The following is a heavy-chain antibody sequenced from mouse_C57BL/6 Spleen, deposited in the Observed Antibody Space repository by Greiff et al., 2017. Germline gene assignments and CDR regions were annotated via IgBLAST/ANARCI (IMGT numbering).Heavy chain of an antibody. D-gene: IGHD1-1*01. CDR1: GYTFTSYG. V-gene: IGHV1-81*01. J-gene: IGHJ2*01. CDR2: IYPRSGNT. CDR3: SRGGSRGTLYYFDC. Sequence: VQLQQSGAELARPGASVKLSCKASGYTFTSYGISWVKQRTGQGLEWIGEIYPRSGNTYYNEKFKGKATLTADKSSSTAYMELRSLTSEDSAVYFCSRGGSRGTLYYFDCWGQGTTLTVSS.